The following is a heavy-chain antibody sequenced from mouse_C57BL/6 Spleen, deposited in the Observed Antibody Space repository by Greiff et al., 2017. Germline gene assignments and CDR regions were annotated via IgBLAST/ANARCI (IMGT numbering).Heavy chain of an antibody. CDR2: IWSGGST. V-gene: IGHV2-2*01. CDR3: ARNLDVAWFAY. CDR1: GFSLTSYG. J-gene: IGHJ3*01. Sequence: VQLQQSGPGLVQPSQSLSITCTVSGFSLTSYGVHWVRQSPGKGLEWLGVIWSGGSTDYNAALITRLSISKDNSKSQVFFKMNSLQADDTAIYYCARNLDVAWFAYWGQGTLVTVSA.